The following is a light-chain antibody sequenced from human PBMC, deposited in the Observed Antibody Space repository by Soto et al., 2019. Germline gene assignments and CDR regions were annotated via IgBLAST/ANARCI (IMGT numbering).Light chain of an antibody. V-gene: IGLV2-14*01. Sequence: QSALTQPASVSGSPGQSITISCTGTSTDVGGYNYVSWYQQHPGKAPKLLISDVSNRPSGVSFRFSGSKSGNTASLTISGPQAEVVFYYYCHPYSGGPSLYLFG. CDR2: DVS. CDR1: STDVGGYNY. CDR3: HPYSGGPSLYL. J-gene: IGLJ2*01.